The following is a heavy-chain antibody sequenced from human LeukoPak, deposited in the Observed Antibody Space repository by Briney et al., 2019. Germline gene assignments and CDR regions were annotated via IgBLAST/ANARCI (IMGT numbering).Heavy chain of an antibody. D-gene: IGHD1-26*01. Sequence: VASVKVSCKVSGYTLTELSMHWVRQAPGKGLEWMGGFDPEDGETIYPQKFQGGVTMTEDTSTDTAYMELSSLRSEDTAVYYCATPSGSYAGDAFDIWGQGTMVTVSS. J-gene: IGHJ3*02. CDR2: FDPEDGET. V-gene: IGHV1-24*01. CDR3: ATPSGSYAGDAFDI. CDR1: GYTLTELS.